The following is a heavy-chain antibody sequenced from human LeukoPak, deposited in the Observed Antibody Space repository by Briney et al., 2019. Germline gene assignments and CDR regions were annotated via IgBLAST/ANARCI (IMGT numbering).Heavy chain of an antibody. D-gene: IGHD3-10*01. V-gene: IGHV1-69*06. Sequence: GASLKVGCKESGGTFNSYVISWVRQAPGQGLEWMGGIIPIFGTANYAQKLQGRVTITADKSTRTAYMELSSLRSEDTAVHYCARGPDFIWVDELLPHRFFDQWGQRTLVTVSS. CDR2: IIPIFGTA. J-gene: IGHJ4*02. CDR1: GGTFNSYV. CDR3: ARGPDFIWVDELLPHRFFDQ.